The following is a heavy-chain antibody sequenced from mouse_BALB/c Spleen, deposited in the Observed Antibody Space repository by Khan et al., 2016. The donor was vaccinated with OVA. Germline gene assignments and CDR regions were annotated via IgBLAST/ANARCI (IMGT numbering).Heavy chain of an antibody. J-gene: IGHJ3*01. CDR3: AREWGGWFPY. CDR2: IYPGSNNT. Sequence: QVRLQQSGAELARPGASVKLSCKASGYTFTDYNINWVKQRTGQGLEWIGEIYPGSNNTYYNEKFKGKATLTADKSSSTAYMQLSSLTSEDSAVYFCAREWGGWFPYWGQGTLGTVSA. V-gene: IGHV1-77*01. CDR1: GYTFTDYN.